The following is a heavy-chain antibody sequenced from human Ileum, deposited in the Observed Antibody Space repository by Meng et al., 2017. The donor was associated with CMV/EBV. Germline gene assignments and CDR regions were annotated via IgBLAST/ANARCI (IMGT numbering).Heavy chain of an antibody. CDR2: ISSSSSYI. CDR3: ARSLPSYYYDSSGSEYYFDY. Sequence: GESLKISCAASGFTFSSYSMNWVRQAPGKGLEWVSSISSSSSYIYYADSVKGRFTISRDNAKNSLYLQMNSLRAEDTAVYYCARSLPSYYYDSSGSEYYFDYWGQGTRVTVSS. D-gene: IGHD3-22*01. V-gene: IGHV3-21*01. CDR1: GFTFSSYS. J-gene: IGHJ4*02.